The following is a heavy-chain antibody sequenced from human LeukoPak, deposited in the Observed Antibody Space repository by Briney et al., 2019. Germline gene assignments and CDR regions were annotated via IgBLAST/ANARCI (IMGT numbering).Heavy chain of an antibody. J-gene: IGHJ4*02. CDR3: AKASLLAYYSSG. Sequence: GGCLRHSCAASGFTFSSYGMHWVRDAPGERGERVAFIRYDGSNKYSADSVKGRFTNSRNKLKNTLYLQMAGQRAEDTAVYYCAKASLLAYYSSGWGQGTLVTVSS. CDR2: IRYDGSNK. V-gene: IGHV3-30*02. D-gene: IGHD3-10*01. CDR1: GFTFSSYG.